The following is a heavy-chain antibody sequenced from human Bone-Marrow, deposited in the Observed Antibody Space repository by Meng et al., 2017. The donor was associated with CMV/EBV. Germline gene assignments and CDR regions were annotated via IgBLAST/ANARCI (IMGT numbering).Heavy chain of an antibody. V-gene: IGHV2-5*02. CDR1: GSSLRTSGVG. CDR2: IYCDDEK. D-gene: IGHD3-10*01. J-gene: IGHJ4*02. Sequence: TLQASRPTPGKPPQTLTLSCTFPGSSLRTSGVGVGWIRQPPGKALEWLALIYCDDEKRYSPSLKSRLTITKDTYKNQVVFTMTNMDPVDTATYYCAHRQVRGYFDYWGQGTLVTVSS. CDR3: AHRQVRGYFDY.